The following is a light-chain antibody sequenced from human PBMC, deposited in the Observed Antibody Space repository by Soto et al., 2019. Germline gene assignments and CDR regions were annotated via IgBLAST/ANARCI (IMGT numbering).Light chain of an antibody. V-gene: IGLV1-40*01. J-gene: IGLJ3*02. CDR1: SSNIGAGYD. Sequence: QSVLTQPPSVSAAPGQKVTISCSGSSSNIGAGYDVHWYQQLPGTAPKLLIYGNSNRPSGVPDRFSGSKSGTSASLAITGLQAEDEADYYFQSYDSSLSGSGVFGGGTKLTVL. CDR2: GNS. CDR3: QSYDSSLSGSGV.